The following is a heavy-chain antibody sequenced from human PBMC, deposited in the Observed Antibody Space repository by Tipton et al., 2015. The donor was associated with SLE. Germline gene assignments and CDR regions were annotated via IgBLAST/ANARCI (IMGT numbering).Heavy chain of an antibody. V-gene: IGHV4-61*02. CDR3: AREESSSWFPDAFEI. CDR1: CDSIDSGRHY. J-gene: IGHJ3*02. Sequence: TLSLTCNVSCDSIDSGRHYWSWIRQPAGKGLEWIGRIFTSGNTNYNPSLHSRITISVDTSRNQFCLKLRAVTAADAALYYCAREESSSWFPDAFEIWSQGTMVTVSS. D-gene: IGHD6-6*01. CDR2: IFTSGNT.